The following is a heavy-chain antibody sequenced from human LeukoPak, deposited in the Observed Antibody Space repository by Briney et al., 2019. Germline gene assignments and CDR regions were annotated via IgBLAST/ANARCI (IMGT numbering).Heavy chain of an antibody. Sequence: GASVKVSCKASGYTFTSYYMHWVRQAPGQGLEWMGIIHPSGGHTTYAQKFQGRVTMTRDTSTSTVYMELSSLRSEDTAAYYCARSTVGYSSTWYDYWGQGTLVTVSS. V-gene: IGHV1-46*01. CDR3: ARSTVGYSSTWYDY. CDR2: IHPSGGHT. CDR1: GYTFTSYY. D-gene: IGHD6-13*01. J-gene: IGHJ4*02.